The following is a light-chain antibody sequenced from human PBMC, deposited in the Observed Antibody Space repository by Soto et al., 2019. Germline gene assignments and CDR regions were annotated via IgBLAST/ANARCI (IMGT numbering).Light chain of an antibody. J-gene: IGKJ4*01. V-gene: IGKV1-17*01. Sequence: DIQMTQSPASLSASVGDRVTITCRASQGIRYYLGWYQQKPGKAHKRLIYSASSLQSGVPSRSSGSESRTEFTVTISGLQAEDFATYNCLQHNTYPLTFGGGTKVEIK. CDR3: LQHNTYPLT. CDR1: QGIRYY. CDR2: SAS.